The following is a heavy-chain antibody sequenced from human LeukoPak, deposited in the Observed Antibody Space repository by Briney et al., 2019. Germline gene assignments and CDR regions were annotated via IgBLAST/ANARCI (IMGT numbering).Heavy chain of an antibody. CDR2: ISWNSGSI. J-gene: IGHJ4*02. CDR1: GFTFDDYA. D-gene: IGHD3-10*01. CDR3: AKDIGPDYYGSGMGNPGAALDY. V-gene: IGHV3-9*01. Sequence: PGGSLRLSCAASGFTFDDYAMHWVRQAPGKGLEWVSGISWNSGSIGYADSVKGRFTISRDNAKNSLYLQMNSLRAEDTALYYCAKDIGPDYYGSGMGNPGAALDYWGQGTLVTVSP.